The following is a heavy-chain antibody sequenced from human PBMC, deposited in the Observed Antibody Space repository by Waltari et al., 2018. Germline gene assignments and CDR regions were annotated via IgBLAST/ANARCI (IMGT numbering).Heavy chain of an antibody. CDR1: GYSFSSYA. CDR2: INPAGGHT. Sequence: QVQLVQSGAEVMKPGASMKISCQTSGYSFSSYAIHWVRQAHGQRLEWVGWINPAGGHTKDSQKFEGIVTIPRDTSADTVYMELTSLTSEDTAVFYCARDEISAAGSLYYYYGLDVWGQGTPVTVS. V-gene: IGHV1-3*01. CDR3: ARDEISAAGSLYYYYGLDV. J-gene: IGHJ6*02. D-gene: IGHD6-13*01.